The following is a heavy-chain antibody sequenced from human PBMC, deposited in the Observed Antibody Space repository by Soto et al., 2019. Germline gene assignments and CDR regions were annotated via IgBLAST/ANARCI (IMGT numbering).Heavy chain of an antibody. Sequence: QVQLQQWGAGLLKPSETLSLTCAVYGGYFSGYYWSWSRQPPGKGLEWIGEINHSGSTNYNPSLKSRVTISVDTSKNQFSLKLSSVTAADTAVYYCARGPFETVTTWWFDPWGQGTLVTVSS. CDR2: INHSGST. CDR1: GGYFSGYY. D-gene: IGHD4-17*01. V-gene: IGHV4-34*01. CDR3: ARGPFETVTTWWFDP. J-gene: IGHJ5*02.